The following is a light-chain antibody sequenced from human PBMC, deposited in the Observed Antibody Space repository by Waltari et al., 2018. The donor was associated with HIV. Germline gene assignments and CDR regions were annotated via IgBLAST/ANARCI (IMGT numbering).Light chain of an antibody. CDR3: SSYAGSNSWV. J-gene: IGLJ3*02. CDR1: SSDLGCYNY. CDR2: EVN. Sequence: QSALSQPPSASGSPGQSVTISCTGTSSDLGCYNYVPWYQQYPGKAPKVMIHEVNKRPSGVPDRFSGSKSGNTASLTVSGLQAEDEAYYYCSSYAGSNSWVFGGGTKLTVL. V-gene: IGLV2-8*01.